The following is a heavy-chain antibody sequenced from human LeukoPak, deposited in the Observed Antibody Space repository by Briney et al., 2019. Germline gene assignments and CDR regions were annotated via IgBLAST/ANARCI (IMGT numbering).Heavy chain of an antibody. J-gene: IGHJ5*02. D-gene: IGHD4-23*01. CDR1: GFTFSGYS. Sequence: GGSLRLSCAASGFTFSGYSMNWVRQAPGKGLEWVSSITSSSSYIYYSDSVKGRFTISRDNAKNSMYLQMNSLRAEDTAVYYCARCGGGNPRWFDPWGQGTLVTVSS. V-gene: IGHV3-21*01. CDR2: ITSSSSYI. CDR3: ARCGGGNPRWFDP.